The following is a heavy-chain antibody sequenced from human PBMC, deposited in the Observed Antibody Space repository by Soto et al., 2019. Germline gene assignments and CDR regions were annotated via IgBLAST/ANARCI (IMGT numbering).Heavy chain of an antibody. V-gene: IGHV4-39*02. J-gene: IGHJ1*01. CDR1: GESISSSSYC. Sequence: PSETLSLTCILSGESISSSSYCWGWIREPPGKGLEWIGSIYYSGRTYYNPSFKSRVTISIDTSKNDCSRKRSPVTATDTAVYSCARERTTVVTQAYFCHCGKGALVTVSS. CDR2: IYYSGRT. D-gene: IGHD2-21*02. CDR3: ARERTTVVTQAYFCH.